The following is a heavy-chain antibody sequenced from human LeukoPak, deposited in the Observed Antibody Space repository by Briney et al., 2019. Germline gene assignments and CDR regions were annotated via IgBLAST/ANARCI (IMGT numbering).Heavy chain of an antibody. CDR2: INPNSGGT. V-gene: IGHV1-2*02. D-gene: IGHD5-12*01. Sequence: ASVKVSCKASGYTFTGYYMHWVRQAPGQGLGWMGWINPNSGGTNYAQKLQGRVTMTTDTSTSTAYMELRSLRSDDAAVYYCARTSHYVDIAATIPYGIYYFDYWGQGTLVTISS. J-gene: IGHJ4*02. CDR1: GYTFTGYY. CDR3: ARTSHYVDIAATIPYGIYYFDY.